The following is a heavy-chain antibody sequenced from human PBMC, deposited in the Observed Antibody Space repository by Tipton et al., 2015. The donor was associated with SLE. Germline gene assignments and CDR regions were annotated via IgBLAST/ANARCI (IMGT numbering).Heavy chain of an antibody. CDR2: ISSSGSTI. V-gene: IGHV3-48*03. Sequence: GSLRLSCAASGFTFSSYEMNWVRQAPGKGLEWVSYISSSGSTIYYADSVKGRFTISRDNAKNSLYLQMNSLRAEDTAVYYCARGIQLWLRRDAFDIWGQGTMVTVSS. CDR1: GFTFSSYE. D-gene: IGHD5-18*01. J-gene: IGHJ3*02. CDR3: ARGIQLWLRRDAFDI.